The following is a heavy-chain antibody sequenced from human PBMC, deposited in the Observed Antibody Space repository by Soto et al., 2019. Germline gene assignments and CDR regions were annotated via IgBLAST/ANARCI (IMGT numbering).Heavy chain of an antibody. CDR3: AKDFIPRNSIYDPFDI. D-gene: IGHD2-21*01. Sequence: EVQLLESGGGLVQPGGSLEISCGASGFNFGNYAMSWVRQAPGKGPKWVSSVGGTGSDTDYADSVRGRFTISRDNSKNTLYLHMNSLRAEDTAIYFCAKDFIPRNSIYDPFDIWGQGTTVTVSS. J-gene: IGHJ3*02. CDR1: GFNFGNYA. CDR2: VGGTGSDT. V-gene: IGHV3-23*01.